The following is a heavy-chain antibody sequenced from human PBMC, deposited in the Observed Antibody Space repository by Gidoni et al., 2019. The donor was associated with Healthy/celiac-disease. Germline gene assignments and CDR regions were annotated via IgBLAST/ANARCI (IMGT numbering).Heavy chain of an antibody. J-gene: IGHJ5*02. CDR2: IYSGGST. CDR3: ARDYPVAVAGTGWFDP. CDR1: GFTVSSNY. Sequence: EVQLVESGGGLIQPGGSLRLSCAASGFTVSSNYMSWVRQAPGKGLEWVSVIYSGGSTYYADSVKGRFTISRDNSKNTLYLQMNSLRAEDTAVYYCARDYPVAVAGTGWFDPWGQGTLVTVSS. D-gene: IGHD6-19*01. V-gene: IGHV3-53*01.